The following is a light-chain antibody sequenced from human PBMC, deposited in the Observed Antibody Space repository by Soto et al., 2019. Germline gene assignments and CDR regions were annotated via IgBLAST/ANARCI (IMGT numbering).Light chain of an antibody. CDR2: GAS. Sequence: EIVMTQSPATLSVSPGERATLSCRASQTVSVNLAWYQQKPGQAPRLLIYGASPRATGVPARFSGSGSGTAFTLTISSLQSEDFAVYYCQQYNDWPPFTFGPGTRVDIK. CDR3: QQYNDWPPFT. J-gene: IGKJ3*01. CDR1: QTVSVN. V-gene: IGKV3-15*01.